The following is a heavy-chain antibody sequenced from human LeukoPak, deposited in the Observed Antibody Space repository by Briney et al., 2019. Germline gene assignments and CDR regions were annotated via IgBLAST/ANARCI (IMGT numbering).Heavy chain of an antibody. Sequence: PSETLSLTCTVSGGSISTYHWSWIRQPPGKGLEWIGYIHYSGSTSYNPSLKSRITISVDTSKNQLSLILNSVTAADTAVYYCAREYSAFEIWGQGTMVTVSS. D-gene: IGHD1-1*01. V-gene: IGHV4-59*01. CDR3: AREYSAFEI. CDR1: GGSISTYH. J-gene: IGHJ3*02. CDR2: IHYSGST.